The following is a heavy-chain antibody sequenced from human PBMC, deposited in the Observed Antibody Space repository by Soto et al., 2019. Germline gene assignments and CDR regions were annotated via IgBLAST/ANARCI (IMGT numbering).Heavy chain of an antibody. CDR3: ARKWGTYSSASLDY. CDR1: GGSISSYY. V-gene: IGHV4-59*01. J-gene: IGHJ4*02. D-gene: IGHD6-19*01. CDR2: IYYSGST. Sequence: SETLSLTCTVSGGSISSYYWSWIRQPPGKGLEWIGYIYYSGSTNYNPSLKSRVTISIDTSKNQFSLKLSSVTPEDTALYYCARKWGTYSSASLDYWGLGTLVTVSS.